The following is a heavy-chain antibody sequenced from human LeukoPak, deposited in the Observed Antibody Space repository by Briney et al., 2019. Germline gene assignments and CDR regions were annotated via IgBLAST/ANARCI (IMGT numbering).Heavy chain of an antibody. V-gene: IGHV1-69*13. CDR2: IIPIFGTA. CDR3: ARGPTKYRLYYYYMDV. D-gene: IGHD2-2*01. CDR1: GYTFTSYD. Sequence: GASVKVSCKASGYTFTSYDINWVRQATGQGLEWMGGIIPIFGTANYAQKFQGRVTITADESTSTAYMELSSLRSEDTAVYYCARGPTKYRLYYYYMDVWGKGTTVTVSS. J-gene: IGHJ6*03.